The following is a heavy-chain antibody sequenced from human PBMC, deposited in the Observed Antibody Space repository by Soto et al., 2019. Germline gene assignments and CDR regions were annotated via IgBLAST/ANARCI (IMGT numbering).Heavy chain of an antibody. D-gene: IGHD2-15*01. J-gene: IGHJ6*02. Sequence: GASVTVSCKASGGSFSSYSISWVRQAPGQGLEWMGGIIAIFGTAKYAQKFQGRVTITADESTSTADMELSSLRSEDTAVYYCARGGSFQDERSSYYYYGMDVWGQGTTVTVSS. V-gene: IGHV1-69*13. CDR1: GGSFSSYS. CDR3: ARGGSFQDERSSYYYYGMDV. CDR2: IIAIFGTA.